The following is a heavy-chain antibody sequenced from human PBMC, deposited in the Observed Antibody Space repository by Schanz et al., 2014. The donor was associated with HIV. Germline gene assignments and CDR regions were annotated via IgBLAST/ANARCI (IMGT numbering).Heavy chain of an antibody. V-gene: IGHV4-31*03. J-gene: IGHJ4*02. Sequence: QVQLQESGPGLVKPSQTLSLTCTVSGDSISSGGYYWSWIRQHPGKGLECIGYIYHSGNTYYNPSLKSRVTMSVDTSKNQFSLKLSSVTAADTGVYFCARRARCSGGGCYSRFDFDLWGRGILVSVSS. D-gene: IGHD2-15*01. CDR2: IYHSGNT. CDR1: GDSISSGGYY. CDR3: ARRARCSGGGCYSRFDFDL.